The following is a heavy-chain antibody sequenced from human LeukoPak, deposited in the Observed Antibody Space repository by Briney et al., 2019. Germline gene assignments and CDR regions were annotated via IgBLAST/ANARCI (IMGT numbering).Heavy chain of an antibody. J-gene: IGHJ5*02. CDR3: ARAEYYYDSSGYRAWFDP. CDR2: IYHSGST. CDR1: GGSISSGGYS. D-gene: IGHD3-22*01. V-gene: IGHV4-30-2*01. Sequence: SETLSLTCAVSGGSISSGGYSWSWIRQPPGKGPEWIGYIYHSGSTYYNPSLKSRVTISVDRSKNQFSLKLSSVTAADTAVYYCARAEYYYDSSGYRAWFDPWGQGTLATVSS.